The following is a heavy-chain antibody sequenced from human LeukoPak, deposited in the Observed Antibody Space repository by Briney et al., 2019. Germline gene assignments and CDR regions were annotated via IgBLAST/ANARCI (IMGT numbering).Heavy chain of an antibody. Sequence: TPSETLSLTCTVSGRSISSYYWSWIRQPAGAGVEWIGRIYTSWSTKYTHSTRRRDTMQGDTPKNQLHRKLSSVIAGDPAMYVCARSSWSYSIDFWGQGTLVTVSS. J-gene: IGHJ4*02. CDR1: GRSISSYY. CDR3: ARSSWSYSIDF. CDR2: IYTSWST. V-gene: IGHV4-4*07. D-gene: IGHD1-26*01.